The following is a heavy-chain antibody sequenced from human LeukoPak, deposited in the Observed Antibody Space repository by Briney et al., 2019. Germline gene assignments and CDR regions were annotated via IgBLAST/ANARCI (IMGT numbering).Heavy chain of an antibody. J-gene: IGHJ6*04. V-gene: IGHV1-69*10. Sequence: ASVKVSCKASGATFSDYALNWVRQAPGQGLEWMGVFIPVLGTANSTQKFHDRLTITADISTNTAYMELSSLRSEDTAVYFCAAIPVFGVVLHQEPVWGKGTTVTVSS. CDR3: AAIPVFGVVLHQEPV. CDR2: FIPVLGTA. D-gene: IGHD3-3*01. CDR1: GATFSDYA.